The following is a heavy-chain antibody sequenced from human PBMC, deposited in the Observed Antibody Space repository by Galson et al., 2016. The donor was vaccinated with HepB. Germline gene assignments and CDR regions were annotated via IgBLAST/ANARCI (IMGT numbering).Heavy chain of an antibody. D-gene: IGHD2-15*01. CDR3: VREAMGYCSGNSCERDY. CDR2: IDTPGYT. Sequence: SLRLSCAASGFSFSTYDMHWVRQATGNGLEWVSAIDTPGYTYYAGSVKGRFTISREDARNSLYLQMNSLRAEDTAVYYCVREAMGYCSGNSCERDYWGRGTLVTVSS. V-gene: IGHV3-13*01. CDR1: GFSFSTYD. J-gene: IGHJ4*02.